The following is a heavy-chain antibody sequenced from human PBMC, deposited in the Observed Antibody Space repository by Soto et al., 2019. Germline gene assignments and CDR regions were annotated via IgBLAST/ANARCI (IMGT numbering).Heavy chain of an antibody. CDR1: GYSFTDYH. J-gene: IGHJ6*02. D-gene: IGHD2-8*01. CDR3: ARGDSTDCSNGVCSFFYKHDMDV. V-gene: IGHV1-2*04. CDR2: INPKSGGT. Sequence: ASVKVSCKASGYSFTDYHIHWVRQAPGQGLEWLGRINPKSGGTSTAQKFQGWVTMTTDTSISTASMELTRLTSDDTAIYYCARGDSTDCSNGVCSFFYKHDMDVWGQGTTVTVSS.